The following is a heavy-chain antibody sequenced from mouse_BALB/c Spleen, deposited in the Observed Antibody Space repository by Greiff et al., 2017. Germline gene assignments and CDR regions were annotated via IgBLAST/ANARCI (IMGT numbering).Heavy chain of an antibody. D-gene: IGHD4-1*01. Sequence: EVQLQQSGPGLVKPSQSLSLTCTVTGSSITSDYAWNWIRQFPGNKLEWMGYISYSGSTSYNPSLKSRISITRDTSKNQFFLQLNSVTTEDTATYYCARSWDSWFAYWGQGTLVTVSA. V-gene: IGHV3-2*02. CDR3: ARSWDSWFAY. CDR2: ISYSGST. CDR1: GSSITSDYA. J-gene: IGHJ3*01.